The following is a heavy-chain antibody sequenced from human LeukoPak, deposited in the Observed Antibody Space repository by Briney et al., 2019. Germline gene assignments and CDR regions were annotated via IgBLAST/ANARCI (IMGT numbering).Heavy chain of an antibody. D-gene: IGHD6-13*01. CDR1: GFTFSSYA. V-gene: IGHV3-23*01. Sequence: PGGSLRLSCAASGFTFSSYAMTWVRPAPGKGLEWVSSISNGGGSTYYADSVRGRFTISRDNSKNTVYLQMNSLRGEDTAAYYCAKAVAPGGRRFDYWGHGTLVSVSS. J-gene: IGHJ4*01. CDR2: ISNGGGST. CDR3: AKAVAPGGRRFDY.